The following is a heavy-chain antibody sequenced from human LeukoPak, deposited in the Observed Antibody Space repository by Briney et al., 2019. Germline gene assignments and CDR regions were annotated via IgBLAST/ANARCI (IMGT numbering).Heavy chain of an antibody. J-gene: IGHJ6*02. Sequence: GGSLRLSCAASGFTFDDYAMHWVRQAPGKGLEWVSGISWNSGSIGYADSVKGRFTISRDNAKNSLYLQMNSLRAEDTALYYCAKDIGYGGHYGMDVWGQGTTVTVSS. CDR1: GFTFDDYA. CDR3: AKDIGYGGHYGMDV. CDR2: ISWNSGSI. D-gene: IGHD4-23*01. V-gene: IGHV3-9*01.